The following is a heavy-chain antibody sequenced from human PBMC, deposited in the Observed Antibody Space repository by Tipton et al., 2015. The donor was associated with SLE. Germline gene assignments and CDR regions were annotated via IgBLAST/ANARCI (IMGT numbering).Heavy chain of an antibody. CDR3: AREGQWLDY. J-gene: IGHJ4*02. Sequence: TLSLTCTVSGGSISSSSYYWSWIRQPPGKGLEWIGYIYYSGSTNYNPSLKSRVTISVDTSKNQFSLKLSSVTAADTAVYYCAREGQWLDYWGQGTLVTVSS. D-gene: IGHD6-19*01. CDR2: IYYSGST. CDR1: GGSISSSSYY. V-gene: IGHV4-61*01.